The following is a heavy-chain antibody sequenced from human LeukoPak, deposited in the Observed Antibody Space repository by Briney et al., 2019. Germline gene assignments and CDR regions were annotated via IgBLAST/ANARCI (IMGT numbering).Heavy chain of an antibody. J-gene: IGHJ5*02. D-gene: IGHD3-3*01. Sequence: ASVKVSCKASGYTFTSYYMHWVRQAPGQGLEWMGIINPSGGSTSYAQKFQGRVTMTRDTSTSTVYMELSSLRSEDTAVYYCARERSAKYYDFWSGYPLETNWFDPWAREPWSPSPQ. CDR1: GYTFTSYY. V-gene: IGHV1-46*03. CDR3: ARERSAKYYDFWSGYPLETNWFDP. CDR2: INPSGGST.